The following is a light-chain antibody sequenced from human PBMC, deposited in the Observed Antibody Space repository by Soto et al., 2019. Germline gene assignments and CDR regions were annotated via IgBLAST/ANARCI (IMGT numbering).Light chain of an antibody. CDR3: QQYKSYST. CDR1: QSISSW. J-gene: IGKJ1*01. Sequence: DIQMPQSPSTRSACVGASVTITCRASQSISSWLAWEQPKPGKAPNILIYDASSLESGVPSRFTVIVSGTEFTLPISSLQPEEFATDDCQQYKSYSTFGQATKVDIK. V-gene: IGKV1-5*01. CDR2: DAS.